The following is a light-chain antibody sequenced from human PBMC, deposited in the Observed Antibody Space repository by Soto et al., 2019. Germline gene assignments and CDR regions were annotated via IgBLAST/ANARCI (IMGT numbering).Light chain of an antibody. CDR3: QQANSFPLT. J-gene: IGKJ4*01. Sequence: IQLTQSPSSLSASAGDRVTITCRASQDISSYLAWYQQKPGKAPKLLIYFASTLQSGLPSRFRGSGSGTEFTLTISSLQPEDFATYYCQQANSFPLTFGGGTKVEIK. CDR2: FAS. V-gene: IGKV1-9*01. CDR1: QDISSY.